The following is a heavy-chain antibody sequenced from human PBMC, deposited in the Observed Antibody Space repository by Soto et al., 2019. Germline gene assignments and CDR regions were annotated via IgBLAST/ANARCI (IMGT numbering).Heavy chain of an antibody. Sequence: QVQLVQSAVEVKKPGASVKVSCKASGYTFTSYGISWVRQAPGQGLEWMGWSSAYNGNTNNAQKLQGRVTMTTDTSTSTAYMELRSLRSDDTAVYYCARAHVGATTVDYWGQGTLVTVSS. CDR1: GYTFTSYG. CDR2: SSAYNGNT. V-gene: IGHV1-18*01. J-gene: IGHJ4*02. D-gene: IGHD1-26*01. CDR3: ARAHVGATTVDY.